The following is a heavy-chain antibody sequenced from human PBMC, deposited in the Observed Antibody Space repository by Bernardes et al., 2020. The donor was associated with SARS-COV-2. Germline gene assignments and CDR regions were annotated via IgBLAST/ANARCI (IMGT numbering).Heavy chain of an antibody. J-gene: IGHJ4*02. V-gene: IGHV3-74*01. CDR2: MHMDGSTK. D-gene: IGHD3-3*02. CDR1: GFAFSSHW. Sequence: GGSLRLSCAASGFAFSSHWMHWVRQDAGKGLVWLSRMHMDGSTKDYAASVKGRFTISRDNAKNTLYLQMNNLRLDDRAVYYCVRGSPPGISGGPWTSEYWGQGTLVTVSS. CDR3: VRGSPPGISGGPWTSEY.